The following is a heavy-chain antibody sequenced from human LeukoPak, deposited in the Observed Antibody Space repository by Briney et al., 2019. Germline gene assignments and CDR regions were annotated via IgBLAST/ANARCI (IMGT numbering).Heavy chain of an antibody. CDR3: ARDSMRIQTGTTP. V-gene: IGHV4-34*01. D-gene: IGHD1-1*01. CDR2: VNESGGT. J-gene: IGHJ5*02. CDR1: IDSFSNYH. Sequence: SETLSLTCAVYIDSFSNYHWNWIRQTPAKGMEWIGEVNESGGTNISPSLRSRVSISVDTSKNQFSLKLTSLTAADTALYFCARDSMRIQTGTTPWGQGTLVTVSS.